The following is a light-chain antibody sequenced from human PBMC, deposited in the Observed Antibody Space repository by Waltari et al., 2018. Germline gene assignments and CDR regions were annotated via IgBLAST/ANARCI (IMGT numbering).Light chain of an antibody. V-gene: IGKV1-33*01. CDR2: DAS. CDR1: QDIDNF. CDR3: QQYENLPIT. Sequence: DIQMTQSPSSLSAFLGDRVTITCQASQDIDNFLNWYQQKSGQAPKLLIYDASNLETGVSSRFIGSASGTDFTLTITSLQPEDIATYYCQQYENLPITFGQGTRLEIK. J-gene: IGKJ5*01.